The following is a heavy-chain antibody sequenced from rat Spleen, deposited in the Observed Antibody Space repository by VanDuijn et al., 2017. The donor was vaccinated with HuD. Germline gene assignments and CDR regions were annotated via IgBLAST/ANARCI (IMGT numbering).Heavy chain of an antibody. V-gene: IGHV5S23*01. CDR3: TRSKLGADWYFDF. CDR2: INTSGGGT. Sequence: EVQLVESGGGLVQPGTSLKLSCVASGFTFSYFGMAWVRQTPTQGLEWVASINTSGGGTHYRDSVKGRFTVSRDNAKSTLYLQMNSLRSEDTATYYCTRSKLGADWYFDFWGPGTMVTVSS. J-gene: IGHJ1*01. CDR1: GFTFSYFG. D-gene: IGHD5-1*01.